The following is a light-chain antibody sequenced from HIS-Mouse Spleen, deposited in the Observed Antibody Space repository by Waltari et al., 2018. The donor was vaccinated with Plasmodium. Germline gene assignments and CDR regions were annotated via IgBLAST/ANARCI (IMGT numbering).Light chain of an antibody. V-gene: IGKV3-20*01. J-gene: IGKJ2*01. CDR3: QQYGSSYT. CDR1: QSVSSSY. CDR2: GAS. Sequence: EIVLTQSPGTLSLSPAERATLSCRASQSVSSSYLDWYQQKPGQAPRLLIYGASSRATGIPDRFSGSGSGTDFTLTISRLEPEDFAVYYGQQYGSSYTFGQGTKLEIK.